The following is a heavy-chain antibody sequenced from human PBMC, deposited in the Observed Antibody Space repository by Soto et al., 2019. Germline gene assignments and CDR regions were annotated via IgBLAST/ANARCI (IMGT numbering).Heavy chain of an antibody. J-gene: IGHJ5*02. V-gene: IGHV4-31*03. CDR1: GGSISSGGYY. D-gene: IGHD4-17*01. CDR3: ARYGRDVWNWFDP. Sequence: QVQLQESGPGLVKPSQTLSLTCTVSGGSISSGGYYWSWIRQHPGKGLEWIGYIYYSGSTYYNPSRKSRVTISVDTSKNQFSLKLSSVTAADTAVYYCARYGRDVWNWFDPWGQGTLVTVSS. CDR2: IYYSGST.